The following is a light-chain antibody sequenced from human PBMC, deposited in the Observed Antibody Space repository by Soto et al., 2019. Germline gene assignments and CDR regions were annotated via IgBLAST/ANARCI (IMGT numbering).Light chain of an antibody. J-gene: IGKJ2*01. Sequence: EIVLTQTPLSSPVTLGQPASISCRSSQSLVHSDGNTYLSWFHQRPGQPPRLLIDKVSNRFSGVLDRFSGSGAGTDFTLKISRVEAEDVGVYFCMQATQYRPYTFGQGPKLEIK. CDR1: QSLVHSDGNTY. CDR2: KVS. V-gene: IGKV2-24*01. CDR3: MQATQYRPYT.